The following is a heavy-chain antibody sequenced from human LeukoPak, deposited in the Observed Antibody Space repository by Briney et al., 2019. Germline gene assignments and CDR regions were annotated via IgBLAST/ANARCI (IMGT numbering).Heavy chain of an antibody. CDR3: AKDPSHRRDYDILTGYSYFDY. J-gene: IGHJ4*02. D-gene: IGHD3-9*01. V-gene: IGHV3-30*18. CDR2: ISYDGSNK. CDR1: GFTFSSYG. Sequence: GGSLRLSCAASGFTFSSYGMHWVRQAPGKGLEWVAVISYDGSNKYYADSVKGRLTISRDNSKNTLYLQMNSLRAEDTAVYYCAKDPSHRRDYDILTGYSYFDYWGQGTLVTVSS.